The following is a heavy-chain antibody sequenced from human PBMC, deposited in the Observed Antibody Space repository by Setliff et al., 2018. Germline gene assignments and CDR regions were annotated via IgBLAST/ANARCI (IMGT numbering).Heavy chain of an antibody. CDR3: ARIMGIVGDNWFDP. J-gene: IGHJ5*02. D-gene: IGHD1-26*01. CDR2: INPDSGGT. V-gene: IGHV1-2*06. CDR1: GYTFTGYY. Sequence: ASVKVSCKASGYTFTGYYMHWVRQAPGQGLEWVGRINPDSGGTNYAQKFQGRVTMTRDTSISTAYMELSSLRSEDTAVYYCARIMGIVGDNWFDPWGQGTLVTVSS.